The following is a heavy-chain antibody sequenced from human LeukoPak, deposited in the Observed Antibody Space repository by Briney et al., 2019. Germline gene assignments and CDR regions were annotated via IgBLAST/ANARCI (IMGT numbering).Heavy chain of an antibody. J-gene: IGHJ4*02. V-gene: IGHV5-51*01. Sequence: GESLKISCKGSGYRFTSYWNGWVRQKPGKGLEWLGIIYPDDSDTRYSPSFQGQVTISADTSISTAYLQWSSLKASDSAMYYCATLAYCGGDCYSGSFDYWGQGTLVTVSS. CDR2: IYPDDSDT. CDR3: ATLAYCGGDCYSGSFDY. D-gene: IGHD2-21*02. CDR1: GYRFTSYW.